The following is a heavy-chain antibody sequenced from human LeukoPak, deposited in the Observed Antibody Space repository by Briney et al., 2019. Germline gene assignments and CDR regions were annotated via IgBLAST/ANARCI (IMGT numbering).Heavy chain of an antibody. CDR2: INPNSGGT. D-gene: IGHD3-16*02. CDR1: GYTFTGYY. Sequence: ASVKVSCKASGYTFTGYYMHWVRQAPGQGLEWMGWINPNSGGTNYAQKFQGRVTMTRDTSISTAYMELSRLRSDDTAVYYCARDDHYDYVWGSYRPANWFDPWGQGTLVTVSS. J-gene: IGHJ5*02. CDR3: ARDDHYDYVWGSYRPANWFDP. V-gene: IGHV1-2*02.